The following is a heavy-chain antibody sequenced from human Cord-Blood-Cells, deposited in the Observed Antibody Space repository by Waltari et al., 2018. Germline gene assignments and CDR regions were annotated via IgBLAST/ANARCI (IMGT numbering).Heavy chain of an antibody. D-gene: IGHD1-26*01. CDR2: FGPEEGET. V-gene: IGHV1-24*01. CDR1: GYTLTELS. J-gene: IGHJ5*02. Sequence: QVQLVQSGAEVKKPGASVKVSCKVSGYTLTELSMHWVRQAPGKGLEWMGGFGPEEGETIYARKFQGRVTMTEDTSTDTAYMELSSLRSEDTAVYYCATGALNSGSYWFDPWGQGTLVTVSS. CDR3: ATGALNSGSYWFDP.